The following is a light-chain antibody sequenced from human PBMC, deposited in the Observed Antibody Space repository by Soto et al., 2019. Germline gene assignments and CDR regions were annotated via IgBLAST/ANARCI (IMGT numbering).Light chain of an antibody. V-gene: IGKV1-13*02. CDR2: DVS. CDR1: QAIRGA. Sequence: AIQVTQSPSSLSASVGDRVTITCRASQAIRGALAWYQQKPWKPPKLLIYDVSSLESGVPSRFSGSGSGTEFTLTISSLQPEDFGTYYCQQFLSYPITFGHGTRLEIK. J-gene: IGKJ5*01. CDR3: QQFLSYPIT.